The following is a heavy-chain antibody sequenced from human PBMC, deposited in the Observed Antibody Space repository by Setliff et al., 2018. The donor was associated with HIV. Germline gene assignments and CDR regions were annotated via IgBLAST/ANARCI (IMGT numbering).Heavy chain of an antibody. CDR3: ARVSPWFDP. J-gene: IGHJ5*02. Sequence: GESLKISCAASGFTVSSNYMSWVRQAPGKGLEWVSVIYSGGSTYYADSVKGRFTISRDNSKNTLYLQMNSLRAEDTAVYYCARVSPWFDPRGQGILVTVSS. V-gene: IGHV3-53*01. CDR1: GFTVSSNY. CDR2: IYSGGST.